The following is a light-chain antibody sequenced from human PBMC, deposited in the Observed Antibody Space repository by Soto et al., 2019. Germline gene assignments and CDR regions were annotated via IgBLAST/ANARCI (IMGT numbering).Light chain of an antibody. J-gene: IGKJ4*01. Sequence: EIVLTQSPGTLSLSPGERATLSCRASQSVSSNSLAWYQQKPGQAPSLLIYGASSRATGIPDRFSGSGSGTDFPLTISRLEPVDFAVYYCQQYGSSPSFGGGTKVEIE. CDR3: QQYGSSPS. V-gene: IGKV3-20*01. CDR2: GAS. CDR1: QSVSSNS.